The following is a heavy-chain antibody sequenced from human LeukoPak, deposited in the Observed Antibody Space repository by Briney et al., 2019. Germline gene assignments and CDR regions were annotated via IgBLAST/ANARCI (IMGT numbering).Heavy chain of an antibody. Sequence: SETLSPTCTVSGGSISSYYWSWIRQPPGKGLEWIGYIYYSGSTNYNPSLKSRVTISVDTSKNQFSLKLSSVTAADTAVYYCARGRFYYGYWGQGTLVTVSS. D-gene: IGHD3-10*01. CDR3: ARGRFYYGY. CDR2: IYYSGST. J-gene: IGHJ4*02. CDR1: GGSISSYY. V-gene: IGHV4-59*01.